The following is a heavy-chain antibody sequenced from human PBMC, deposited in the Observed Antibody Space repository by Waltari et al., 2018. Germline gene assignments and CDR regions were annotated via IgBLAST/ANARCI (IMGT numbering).Heavy chain of an antibody. CDR1: GFTFSSYA. CDR3: ARDRCGGYCYSDY. Sequence: EVQLLESGGGLVQPGGSLRLSCAASGFTFSSYAMSWVRRAPGRGREWVPAIRGSGGSTDFDGSVKGRFTISRDNSKNTLYLQMNSRRAEDTAVDYCARDRCGGYCYSDYWGQGTLVTVSS. CDR2: IRGSGGST. D-gene: IGHD2-21*02. V-gene: IGHV3-23*01. J-gene: IGHJ4*02.